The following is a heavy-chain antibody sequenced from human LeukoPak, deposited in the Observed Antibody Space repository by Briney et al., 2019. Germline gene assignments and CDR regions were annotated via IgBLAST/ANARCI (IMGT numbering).Heavy chain of an antibody. CDR1: GFTFSSYS. CDR3: ARSRLSHNWFDP. D-gene: IGHD3-16*02. Sequence: GGSLRLSCAASGFTFSSYSMNWVRQAPGKGLEWVSSISSSSSYIYYADSVKGRFTISRDNAKNSLYLQMNSLRAEDTAVYYCARSRLSHNWFDPRGQGTLVTVSS. V-gene: IGHV3-21*01. CDR2: ISSSSSYI. J-gene: IGHJ5*02.